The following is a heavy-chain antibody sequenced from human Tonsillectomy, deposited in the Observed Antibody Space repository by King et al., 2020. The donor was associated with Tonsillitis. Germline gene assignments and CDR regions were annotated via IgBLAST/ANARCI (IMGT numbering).Heavy chain of an antibody. CDR2: INHSGGT. CDR3: ARGSLTIFGVAPHY. Sequence: VQLQQWGAGLLKPSETLSLTCAVYGGSFSTYYWSWIRQPPGKGLDGIGEINHSGGTNSNPALKSRVTISVDTSKNQFSLKVSSVTAADTALYYCARGSLTIFGVAPHYWGQGTLVTVSS. V-gene: IGHV4-34*01. J-gene: IGHJ4*02. D-gene: IGHD3-3*01. CDR1: GGSFSTYY.